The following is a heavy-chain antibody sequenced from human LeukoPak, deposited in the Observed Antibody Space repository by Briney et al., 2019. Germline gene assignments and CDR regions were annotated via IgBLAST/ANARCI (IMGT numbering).Heavy chain of an antibody. D-gene: IGHD3-22*01. CDR3: AKGGSGYFADL. J-gene: IGHJ5*02. CDR1: GFTFSSYG. V-gene: IGHV3-23*01. CDR2: ISNDGGGT. Sequence: GSLRLSCAASGFTFSSYGLIWVRQAPGKGLQWVSAISNDGGGTTYADFVKGRFTISRDNSKNTLFLQMSSLRAEDTALYYCAKGGSGYFADLWGQGTLVTVSS.